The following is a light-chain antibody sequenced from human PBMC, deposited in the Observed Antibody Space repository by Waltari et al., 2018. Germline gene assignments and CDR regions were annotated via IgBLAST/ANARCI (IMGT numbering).Light chain of an antibody. CDR3: TSYAGINNLV. CDR1: SNDVAGYNS. J-gene: IGLJ1*01. Sequence: QSALTQPPSASGSPGQSVTISCTGTSNDVAGYNSVSWYQQYPGKVPKLLIYEVNKRPSGVPDRFSGSKSGNTASLTVSGLQAEDEATYYCTSYAGINNLVFGTGTKVTVL. CDR2: EVN. V-gene: IGLV2-8*01.